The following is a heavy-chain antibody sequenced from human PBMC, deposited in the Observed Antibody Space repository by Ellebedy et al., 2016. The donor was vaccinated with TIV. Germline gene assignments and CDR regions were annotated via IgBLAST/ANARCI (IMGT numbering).Heavy chain of an antibody. CDR2: VSYNGPP. CDR3: ATQALPSTLITDGPFDH. J-gene: IGHJ4*02. CDR1: GGSISVFS. D-gene: IGHD3-16*01. V-gene: IGHV4-59*01. Sequence: MPSETLSLTCEVSGGSISVFSWSWIRQAPGKGLERIGYVSYNGPPTYNPSLKSRVSMSMDASKTQFSLTLTSVTAADTAVYYCATQALPSTLITDGPFDHWGRGTPVTVSS.